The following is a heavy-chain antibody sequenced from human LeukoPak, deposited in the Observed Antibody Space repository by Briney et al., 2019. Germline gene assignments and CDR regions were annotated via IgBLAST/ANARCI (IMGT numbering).Heavy chain of an antibody. D-gene: IGHD6-13*01. CDR2: INHSGST. Sequence: SETLSLTCAVYGGSFSGYYWSWIRQPPGKGLEWIGGINHSGSTNYNLSLKSRVTISVDTSKNQFSLKLSSVTAADTAVYYCARQFYSSSWYFDLWGRGTLVTVSS. V-gene: IGHV4-34*01. CDR1: GGSFSGYY. J-gene: IGHJ2*01. CDR3: ARQFYSSSWYFDL.